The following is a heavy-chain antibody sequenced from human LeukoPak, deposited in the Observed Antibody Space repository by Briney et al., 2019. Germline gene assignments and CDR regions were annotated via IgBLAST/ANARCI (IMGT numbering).Heavy chain of an antibody. V-gene: IGHV4-61*02. J-gene: IGHJ6*03. CDR3: ARSSTTDPNHYYYYYMDV. D-gene: IGHD2-2*01. CDR1: GGSVSSGDYY. CDR2: IYTSGST. Sequence: SETLSLTCTVSGGSVSSGDYYWTGIRQPAGKGLEWIGRIYTSGSTTYSPSLKSRVTISRDTSKNQFSLRLSSVTAADTAVYYCARSSTTDPNHYYYYYMDVWGKGTTVTVSS.